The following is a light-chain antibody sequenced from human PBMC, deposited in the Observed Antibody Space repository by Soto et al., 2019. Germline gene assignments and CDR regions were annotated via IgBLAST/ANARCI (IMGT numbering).Light chain of an antibody. CDR1: QSVLYSSNNKNY. CDR3: QQYYITPRT. CDR2: WAS. J-gene: IGKJ1*01. V-gene: IGKV4-1*01. Sequence: DIVMTQSPDSLAVSLGERATINCKSSQSVLYSSNNKNYLAWYQQKPGQPPKLLIFWASSRKSGVPDRFSGSGYGTDFTLDISRLQAEDVAVYCCQQYYITPRTFGQGTKVEMK.